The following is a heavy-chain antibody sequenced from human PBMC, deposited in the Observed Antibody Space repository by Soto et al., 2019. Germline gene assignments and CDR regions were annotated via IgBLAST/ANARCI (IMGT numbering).Heavy chain of an antibody. CDR1: GFTFSSHA. J-gene: IGHJ4*02. D-gene: IGHD6-19*01. CDR2: IGGGGGST. CDR3: AKTAEAVAGTVYGY. Sequence: GGSLRLSCAASGFTFSSHAMGWARQAPGKGLEWVSAIGGGGGSTYYADSVKGRFTISRDNSKNTLFLQMNSLRAEDTAVYYCAKTAEAVAGTVYGYWGQGTLVTVS. V-gene: IGHV3-23*01.